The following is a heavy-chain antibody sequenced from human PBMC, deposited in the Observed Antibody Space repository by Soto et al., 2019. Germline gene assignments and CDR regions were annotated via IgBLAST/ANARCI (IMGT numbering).Heavy chain of an antibody. D-gene: IGHD2-2*01. CDR1: GGTFSSYA. Sequence: QVQLVQSGGEVKKPGSSVKVSCKASGGTFSSYAISWVRQAPGQGLEWMGGIIPISETTNYAQKFQGRVTITADESKSTAYMELSSLRSEDTAVYYCARSQGSSTSLEIYYYYYYGMDVWGQGTTVTVSS. V-gene: IGHV1-69*01. J-gene: IGHJ6*02. CDR3: ARSQGSSTSLEIYYYYYYGMDV. CDR2: IIPISETT.